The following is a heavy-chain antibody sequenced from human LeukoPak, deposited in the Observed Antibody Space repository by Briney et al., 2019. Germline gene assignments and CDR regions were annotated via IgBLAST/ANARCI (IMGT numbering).Heavy chain of an antibody. J-gene: IGHJ4*02. CDR2: IWPDGTNK. CDR1: GFTFSHYA. Sequence: GGSLRLSCAAAGFTFSHYAMHWVRQAPGKGLEWVAVIWPDGTNKYYAASVRGRFSISRDDSDNTVYLQMNSLRPEDTGVYYCARDAQRGFDYSNSLQYWGQGTPVTVST. V-gene: IGHV3-33*01. CDR3: ARDAQRGFDYSNSLQY. D-gene: IGHD4-11*01.